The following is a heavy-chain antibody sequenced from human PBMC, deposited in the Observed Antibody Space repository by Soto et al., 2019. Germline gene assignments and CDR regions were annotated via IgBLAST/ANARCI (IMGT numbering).Heavy chain of an antibody. D-gene: IGHD1-26*01. CDR2: INPNSGGT. CDR3: ATQRSEWERSLDY. V-gene: IGHV1-2*04. CDR1: GYTFTGYY. Sequence: QVQLVQSGAEVKKPGASVKVSCKASGYTFTGYYMHWVRQAPGQGLEWMGWINPNSGGTNYAQKFQGWVTMTRDTAISTADREVSRLRSDDAAVYYLATQRSEWERSLDYWGQGTLVTVSS. J-gene: IGHJ4*02.